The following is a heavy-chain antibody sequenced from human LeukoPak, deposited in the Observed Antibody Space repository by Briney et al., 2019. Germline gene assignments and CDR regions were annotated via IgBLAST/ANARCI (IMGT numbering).Heavy chain of an antibody. V-gene: IGHV3-23*01. Sequence: GGSLRLSCAASGFTFSSFAIPWVRQAPGKGLEWVSSISGGSDTTFYADSVKGRFTVSRDNSKNTLYLQMNRLRAEDTAVYYCAPPRFDSGRGWGPGTLVTLSS. CDR1: GFTFSSFA. D-gene: IGHD3-10*01. J-gene: IGHJ4*02. CDR3: APPRFDSGRG. CDR2: ISGGSDTT.